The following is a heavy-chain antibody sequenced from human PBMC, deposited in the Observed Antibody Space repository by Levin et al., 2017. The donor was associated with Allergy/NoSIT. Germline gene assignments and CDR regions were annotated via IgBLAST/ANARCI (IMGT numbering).Heavy chain of an antibody. CDR3: ARHGYYGSGSYYKEEAFDI. J-gene: IGHJ3*02. D-gene: IGHD3-10*01. V-gene: IGHV5-10-1*01. Sequence: GESLKISCKGSGYSFTSYWISWVRQMPGKGLEWMGRIDPSDSYTNYSPSFQGHVTISADKSISTAYLQWSSLKASDTAMYYCARHGYYGSGSYYKEEAFDIWGQGTMVTVSS. CDR2: IDPSDSYT. CDR1: GYSFTSYW.